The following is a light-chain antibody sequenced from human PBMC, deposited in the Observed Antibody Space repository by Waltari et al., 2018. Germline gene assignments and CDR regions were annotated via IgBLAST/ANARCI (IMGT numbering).Light chain of an antibody. J-gene: IGKJ4*01. CDR2: WAS. Sequence: DIVMTQSPESLAVSLGERANINCKSSQSVLYSSNNKNYLAWYQQKPGQPPKLLIYWASTRESGVPDRFSGSGSGTYFTLIISSLQAEDVAVYYCQQYYRTPLTFGGGTKVEIK. CDR1: QSVLYSSNNKNY. V-gene: IGKV4-1*01. CDR3: QQYYRTPLT.